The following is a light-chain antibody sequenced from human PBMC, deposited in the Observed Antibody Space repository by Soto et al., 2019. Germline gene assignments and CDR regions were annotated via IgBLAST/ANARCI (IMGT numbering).Light chain of an antibody. CDR3: QQYNSYSSTWT. CDR1: QSISSW. CDR2: DAS. V-gene: IGKV1-5*01. J-gene: IGKJ1*01. Sequence: DIQMTQNPSTLSASVGDRVTITCRASQSISSWLAWYQQKPGKAPKLLVYDASSLESGVPSRFSGSGSGTEFTLTISSLQPDDFATYYCQQYNSYSSTWTFGQGTKVDIK.